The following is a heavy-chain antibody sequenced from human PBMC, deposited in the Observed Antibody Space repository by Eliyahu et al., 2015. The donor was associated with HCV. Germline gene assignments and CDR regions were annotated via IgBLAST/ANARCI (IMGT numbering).Heavy chain of an antibody. CDR1: GFSLSTSGVG. J-gene: IGHJ5*02. Sequence: QITLKESGPTLVKPTQTLTLTCTFSGFSLSTSGVGVGWIRQPPGKALEWLALIYWNDDKRYSPSLKSRLTITKDTSKNQVVLTMTNMDPVDTATYYCALRVPAATENWFDPWGQGTLVTVSS. D-gene: IGHD2-2*01. V-gene: IGHV2-5*01. CDR2: IYWNDDK. CDR3: ALRVPAATENWFDP.